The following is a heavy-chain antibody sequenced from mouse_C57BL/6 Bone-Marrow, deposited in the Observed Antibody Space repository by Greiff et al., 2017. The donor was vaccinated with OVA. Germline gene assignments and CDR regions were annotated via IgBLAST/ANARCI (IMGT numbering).Heavy chain of an antibody. D-gene: IGHD1-1*01. CDR2: INPSTGGT. J-gene: IGHJ2*01. CDR3: ARSGTVVASFDY. CDR1: GYSFTGYY. Sequence: VQLQQSGTELVKPGASVKISCKASGYSFTGYYMNWVKQSPEKSLEWIGEINPSTGGTTYNQKFKAKATLTVDKSSSTAYMQLKSLTSEDSAVYYCARSGTVVASFDYWGQGTTLTVSS. V-gene: IGHV1-42*01.